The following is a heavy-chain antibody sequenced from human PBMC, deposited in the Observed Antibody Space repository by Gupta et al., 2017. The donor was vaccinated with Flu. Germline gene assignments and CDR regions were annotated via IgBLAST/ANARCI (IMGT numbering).Heavy chain of an antibody. D-gene: IGHD3-22*01. CDR2: IYYSGST. CDR1: GGSISSSSYY. J-gene: IGHJ5*02. V-gene: IGHV4-39*01. CDR3: ARRADYYDSSGYYSWFDP. Sequence: QLQLQESGPGLVKPSETLSLTCTVSGGSISSSSYYWGWIRQPPGKGLEWIGSIYYSGSTYYNPSLKSRVTISVDTSKNQFSLKLSSVTAADTAVYYCARRADYYDSSGYYSWFDPWGQGTLVTVSS.